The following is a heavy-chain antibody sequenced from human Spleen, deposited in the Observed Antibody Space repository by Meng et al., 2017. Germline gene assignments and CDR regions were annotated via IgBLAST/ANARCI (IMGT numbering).Heavy chain of an antibody. D-gene: IGHD1-1*01. J-gene: IGHJ6*02. CDR1: GGSISSYY. V-gene: IGHV4-4*07. CDR3: ARDVGDTTDFYYGLDV. CDR2: IYTSGST. Sequence: SETLSLTCTVSGGSISSYYWSWIRQPAGKGLEWIGHIYTSGSTYYNPSLKSRVTMSVDTSKSQLSLKLSSVTAADTAVYYCARDVGDTTDFYYGLDVWGQGTTVTVSS.